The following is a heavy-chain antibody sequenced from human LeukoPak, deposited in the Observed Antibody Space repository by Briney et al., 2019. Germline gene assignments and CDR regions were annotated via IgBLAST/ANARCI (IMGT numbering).Heavy chain of an antibody. V-gene: IGHV3-11*04. Sequence: GGSLRLSCAASGFTFSDYYMSWIRQAPGKGLEWVSYISSSGSTIYYADSVKGRFTISRDNAKNSLYLQMNSLRAEDTAVYYCARVHYYYDSRGYDMRGYFDYWGQGTLVTVSS. CDR2: ISSSGSTI. CDR1: GFTFSDYY. D-gene: IGHD3-22*01. CDR3: ARVHYYYDSRGYDMRGYFDY. J-gene: IGHJ4*02.